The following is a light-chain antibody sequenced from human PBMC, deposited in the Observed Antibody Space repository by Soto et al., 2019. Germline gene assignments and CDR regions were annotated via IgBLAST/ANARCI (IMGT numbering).Light chain of an antibody. V-gene: IGKV3-20*01. CDR3: QQYVAPPPRT. Sequence: EIVLTQSPGTLSLSPGERATLSCRASQSVTNSYLAWYQQKPGQAPRLLIYAASSRATGIPDRFAGSGSGTDFTLTISRLEPEDFAVYYCQQYVAPPPRTFGQGTRLEIK. CDR1: QSVTNSY. J-gene: IGKJ2*02. CDR2: AAS.